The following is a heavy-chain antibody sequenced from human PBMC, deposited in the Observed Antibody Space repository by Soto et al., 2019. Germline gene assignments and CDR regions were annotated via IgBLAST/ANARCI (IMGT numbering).Heavy chain of an antibody. Sequence: SETLSLTCAVSGDSISSDKWWSWVRQPPGKGLEWIGEIYHDGSANYSPSLKSRVTMSLDKSKNQFSLKLTSVTAADTAFYYCARVSSSSRTRFDPWGQGTLVTVSS. CDR3: ARVSSSSRTRFDP. V-gene: IGHV4-4*02. J-gene: IGHJ5*02. CDR2: IYHDGSA. CDR1: GDSISSDKW. D-gene: IGHD6-6*01.